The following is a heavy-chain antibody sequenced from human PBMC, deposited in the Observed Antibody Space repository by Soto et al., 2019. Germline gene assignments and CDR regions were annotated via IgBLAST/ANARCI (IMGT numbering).Heavy chain of an antibody. CDR2: IYYSGST. D-gene: IGHD5-12*01. J-gene: IGHJ4*02. CDR3: ARGDGYNTIDY. V-gene: IGHV4-61*01. CDR1: GGSVSSGSYY. Sequence: QVQLQESGPGLVKPSETLSLTCTVSGGSVSSGSYYWSWIRQPPGKGLEWIGYIYYSGSTNYNPSLKSRVTISVDTSKNQFSLKLSSVTAADTAVYYCARGDGYNTIDYWGQGTLVTVSS.